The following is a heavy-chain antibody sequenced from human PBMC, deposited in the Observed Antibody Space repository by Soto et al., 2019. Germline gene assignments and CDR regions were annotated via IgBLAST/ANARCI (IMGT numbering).Heavy chain of an antibody. CDR3: ASRDPGTSVDY. Sequence: SETLSLTCAVSDGSFTSNNWWTWVRQPPGQGLEWIGEIYRTGSTNYNPPRKSRVTISLDKSENQFSLKVTSLTAADTAVYYCASRDPGTSVDYWGQGTLVTVSS. V-gene: IGHV4-4*02. CDR1: DGSFTSNNW. CDR2: IYRTGST. J-gene: IGHJ4*02. D-gene: IGHD1-7*01.